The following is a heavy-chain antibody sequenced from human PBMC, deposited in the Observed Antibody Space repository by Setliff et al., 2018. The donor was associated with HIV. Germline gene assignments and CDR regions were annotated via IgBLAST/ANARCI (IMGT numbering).Heavy chain of an antibody. CDR2: ITSSGNTM. D-gene: IGHD3-10*01. CDR1: GFTFSSFS. J-gene: IGHJ4*02. CDR3: ARDLDGLQLWSPFDY. V-gene: IGHV3-48*04. Sequence: GGSLRPSCAASGFTFSSFSMHWVRQAPGKGLEWVSYITSSGNTMDYADSVKGRFTISRDNAKDSLYLQMNSLRAEDTAVYYCARDLDGLQLWSPFDYWGQGTRVTVSS.